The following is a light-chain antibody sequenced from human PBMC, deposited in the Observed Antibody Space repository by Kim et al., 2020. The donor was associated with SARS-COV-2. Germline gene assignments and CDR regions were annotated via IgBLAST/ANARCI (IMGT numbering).Light chain of an antibody. V-gene: IGKV1-5*03. CDR3: QQYNSYPAT. Sequence: ATVGDRVTITCRASQSISSGLAWYQQKPGKATKLLIYKASSLESGVPSRFSGSGSGTEFTLTISSLQPDDFATYYCQQYNSYPATFGQGTKVDIK. CDR2: KAS. J-gene: IGKJ1*01. CDR1: QSISSG.